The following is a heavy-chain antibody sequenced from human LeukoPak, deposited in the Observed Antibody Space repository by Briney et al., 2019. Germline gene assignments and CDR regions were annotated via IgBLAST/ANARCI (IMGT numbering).Heavy chain of an antibody. J-gene: IGHJ3*02. V-gene: IGHV3-21*01. CDR3: ARGLGYYGSGSYYHDAFDI. Sequence: GGSLRLSCAASGFTFSSYAMSWVRQAPGKGLEWVSSISSSSSYIYYADSVKGRFTISRDNAKNSLYLQMNSLRAEDTAVYYCARGLGYYGSGSYYHDAFDIWGQGTMVTVSS. CDR2: ISSSSSYI. D-gene: IGHD3-10*01. CDR1: GFTFSSYA.